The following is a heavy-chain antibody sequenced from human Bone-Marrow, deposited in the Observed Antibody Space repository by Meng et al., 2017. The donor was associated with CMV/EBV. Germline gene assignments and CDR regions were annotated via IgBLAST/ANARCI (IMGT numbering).Heavy chain of an antibody. D-gene: IGHD6-19*01. V-gene: IGHV3-53*01. CDR2: IYSGTRT. J-gene: IGHJ4*02. CDR1: GFTVSSKY. Sequence: GGSLRLSCAASGFTVSSKYLAWVRQAPGKGLEWVSIIYSGTRTFYADSVRGRFTISRDNSNNTLYLQMNSLRAEDTAVYYCTAGIAVVGSGYWGQGTLVTVSS. CDR3: TAGIAVVGSGY.